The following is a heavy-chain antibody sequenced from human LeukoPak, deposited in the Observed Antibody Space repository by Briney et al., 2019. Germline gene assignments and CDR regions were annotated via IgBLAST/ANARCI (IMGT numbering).Heavy chain of an antibody. CDR2: IIPIFGTA. Sequence: ASVKVSCKASGGTFSSYAISWVRQAPGQGLEWMGGIIPIFGTANYAQKFQGRVTITTDESTSTAYMELSSLRSEDTAVYYCARDLGQYGGNLAVYFQHWGQGTLVTVSS. D-gene: IGHD4/OR15-4a*01. CDR1: GGTFSSYA. J-gene: IGHJ1*01. CDR3: ARDLGQYGGNLAVYFQH. V-gene: IGHV1-69*05.